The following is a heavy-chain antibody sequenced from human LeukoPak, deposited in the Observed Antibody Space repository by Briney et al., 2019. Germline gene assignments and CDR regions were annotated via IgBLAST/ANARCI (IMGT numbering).Heavy chain of an antibody. D-gene: IGHD5-12*01. CDR1: GGTFSSYA. V-gene: IGHV1-69*13. CDR2: IIPIFGTA. Sequence: SVKVSCKASGGTFSSYAISWARQAPGQGLEWMGGIIPIFGTANYAQKFQGRVTITADESTSTAYMELSSLRSEDTAVYYCARAGYDAKYKYYFDYWGQGTLVTVSS. CDR3: ARAGYDAKYKYYFDY. J-gene: IGHJ4*02.